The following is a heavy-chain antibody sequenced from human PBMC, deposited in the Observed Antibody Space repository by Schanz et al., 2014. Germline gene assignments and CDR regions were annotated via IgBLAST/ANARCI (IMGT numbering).Heavy chain of an antibody. J-gene: IGHJ4*02. Sequence: QVQLVQSGAEVKKPGSSVKVSCKLSGGTFSSYTISWMRQAPGQGLEWMGKIIPVLNIATYAQKFQGRLTITADKATSTAYRELSSLRSEDTAMYYCARDYYDSSGYYYCDYWGQGTLVTVSS. CDR3: ARDYYDSSGYYYCDY. CDR2: IIPVLNIA. V-gene: IGHV1-69*04. CDR1: GGTFSSYT. D-gene: IGHD3-22*01.